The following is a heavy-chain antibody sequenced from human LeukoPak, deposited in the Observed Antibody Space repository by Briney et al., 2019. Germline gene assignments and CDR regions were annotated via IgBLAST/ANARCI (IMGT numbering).Heavy chain of an antibody. J-gene: IGHJ6*03. V-gene: IGHV4-39*01. CDR2: IYYSGST. CDR3: ARHGSTGQNYYYYYMDV. CDR1: GGSISSSSYY. Sequence: PSETLSLTCTVSGGSISSSSYYWGWIRQPPGKGLEWIGSIYYSGSTYYNPSLKSRVTISVDTSKNQFSLKLSSVTAADTAVYYCARHGSTGQNYYYYYMDVWGKGTTVTISS.